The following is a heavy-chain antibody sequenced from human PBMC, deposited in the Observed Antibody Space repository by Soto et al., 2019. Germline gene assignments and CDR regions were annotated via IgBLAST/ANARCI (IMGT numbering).Heavy chain of an antibody. D-gene: IGHD6-19*01. CDR2: ISSSSSTI. CDR1: GFTFSSYS. CDR3: AKGGKYSSGWGVFDY. Sequence: GGSLRLSCAASGFTFSSYSMNWVRQAPGKGLEWVSYISSSSSTIYYADSVKGRFTISRDNAKNSLYLQMNSLRAEDTAVYYCAKGGKYSSGWGVFDYWGQGTLVTVSS. J-gene: IGHJ4*02. V-gene: IGHV3-48*01.